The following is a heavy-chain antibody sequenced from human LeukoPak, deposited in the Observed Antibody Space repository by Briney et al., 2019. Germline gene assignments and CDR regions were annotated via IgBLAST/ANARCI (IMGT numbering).Heavy chain of an antibody. D-gene: IGHD3-3*01. Sequence: GALRLSCAASGFTFSSYAMSWVRQAPGKGLEWVSAISGFGDSTYYADSVKGRFTISRDNSKNTLFLQMNSLRAEDTAVYYCATYYDFWSGPWGYGMDVWGQGTTVTVSS. J-gene: IGHJ6*02. CDR3: ATYYDFWSGPWGYGMDV. CDR1: GFTFSSYA. V-gene: IGHV3-23*01. CDR2: ISGFGDST.